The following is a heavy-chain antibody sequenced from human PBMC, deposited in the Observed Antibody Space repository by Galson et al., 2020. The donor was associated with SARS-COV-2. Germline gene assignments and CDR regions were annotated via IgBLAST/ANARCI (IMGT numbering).Heavy chain of an antibody. CDR1: GFTLSSFW. V-gene: IGHV3-74*01. J-gene: IGHJ4*02. D-gene: IGHD3-16*01. CDR3: VRGITPGD. Sequence: GGSLRLSCGTSGFTLSSFWMHWIRQPPGKGPVWVSRISGDGSVINYAGSVKGRFTISRDSAKKTLYLQMNSLRDEDTAMYFCVRGITPGDWGPGTLVTVSS. CDR2: ISGDGSVI.